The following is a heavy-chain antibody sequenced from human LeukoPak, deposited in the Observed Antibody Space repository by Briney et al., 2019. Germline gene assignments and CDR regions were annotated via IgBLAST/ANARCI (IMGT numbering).Heavy chain of an antibody. CDR3: AREGVTQNWFYP. CDR1: GGSISAYY. CDR2: IYYSGST. Sequence: PSETLSLTCTVSGGSISAYYWRWIRQPPGKGLEWIGYIYYSGSTNYKPSLKSRVTMSVDTTKNQFSLKLSSVTAADTAVYYCAREGVTQNWFYPWAQETVVTVSS. V-gene: IGHV4-59*01. D-gene: IGHD4-11*01. J-gene: IGHJ5*02.